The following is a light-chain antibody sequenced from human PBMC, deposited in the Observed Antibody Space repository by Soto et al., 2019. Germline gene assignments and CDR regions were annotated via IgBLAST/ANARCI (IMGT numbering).Light chain of an antibody. CDR3: QQRGNWPS. Sequence: EIVLMQSPGTLSLSPGEGATLSCRASQSVNNNYLAWYQQRPGQAPRLLIYDASNRATGIPARFSGSGSGTDFTLTISSLEPEDFALYYCQQRGNWPSFGGGTKVEIK. V-gene: IGKV3D-20*02. J-gene: IGKJ4*01. CDR2: DAS. CDR1: QSVNNNY.